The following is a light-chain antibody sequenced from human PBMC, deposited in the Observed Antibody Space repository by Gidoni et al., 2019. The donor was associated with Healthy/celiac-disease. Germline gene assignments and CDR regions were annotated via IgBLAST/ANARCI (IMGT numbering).Light chain of an antibody. J-gene: IGKJ1*01. CDR3: QQYGSSPGT. V-gene: IGKV3-20*01. CDR2: GAS. Sequence: EITVTQSPGTLSLSPGERATLSCRASQSVSSSYLAWYQQKPGQAPRLLIYGASSRATGIPDRFSGSGSGTDFTLTISRLEPEDFAVYYCQQYGSSPGTFGQGTKVEIK. CDR1: QSVSSSY.